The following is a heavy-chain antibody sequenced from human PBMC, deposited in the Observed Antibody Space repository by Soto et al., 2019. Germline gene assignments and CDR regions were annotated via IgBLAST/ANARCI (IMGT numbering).Heavy chain of an antibody. V-gene: IGHV3-30*03. CDR3: ATFGIYDFWSGYLHRDAFDV. CDR1: GFLFSSYS. CDR2: VSYDGSDS. J-gene: IGHJ3*01. Sequence: GGSLRLSCTASGFLFSSYSLHWVRQAPGKGLEWVGIVSYDGSDSYYADSVKGRFTISRDSSNKTMSLQMNSLRTEDTALYYCATFGIYDFWSGYLHRDAFDVWGQGTMVTVSS. D-gene: IGHD3-3*01.